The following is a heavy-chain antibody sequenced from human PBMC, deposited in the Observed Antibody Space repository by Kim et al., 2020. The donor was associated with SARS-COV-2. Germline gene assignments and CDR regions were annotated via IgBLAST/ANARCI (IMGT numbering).Heavy chain of an antibody. J-gene: IGHJ6*02. Sequence: SETLSLTCTVSGGSVSSGSYYWSWIRQPPGKGLEWLGYIYYSGSTNYNPSLKSRVTISVDTSKNQFSLKLSSVTAADTAVYYCAREADYGDYENYYYGMDVWGQGTTVTVSS. CDR3: AREADYGDYENYYYGMDV. D-gene: IGHD4-17*01. CDR1: GGSVSSGSYY. V-gene: IGHV4-61*01. CDR2: IYYSGST.